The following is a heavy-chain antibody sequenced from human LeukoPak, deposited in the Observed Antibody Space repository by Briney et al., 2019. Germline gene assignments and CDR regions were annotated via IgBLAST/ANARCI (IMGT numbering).Heavy chain of an antibody. V-gene: IGHV4-61*01. Sequence: SETLSLTCTVSGGSVSSGNYYWSWIRQPPGKGLEWIGYIYYSGSTNYNPSLKSQVTMSVDTSKNQFSLKLTSVTAADTAVYYCARRSGYSPNWFDPWGQGTLVTVSS. D-gene: IGHD3-3*01. CDR2: IYYSGST. CDR1: GGSVSSGNYY. CDR3: ARRSGYSPNWFDP. J-gene: IGHJ5*02.